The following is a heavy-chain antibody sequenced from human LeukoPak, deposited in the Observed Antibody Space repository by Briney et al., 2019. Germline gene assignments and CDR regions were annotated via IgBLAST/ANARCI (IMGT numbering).Heavy chain of an antibody. CDR3: ARGKVGATMVGFYYFDY. J-gene: IGHJ4*02. CDR1: GGSFSGYY. V-gene: IGHV4-34*01. CDR2: INHSGST. D-gene: IGHD1-26*01. Sequence: SETLSLTCAVYGGSFSGYYWSWIRQPPGKGLEWNGEINHSGSTNYNPSLKSRVTISVDTSKNQFSLKLSSVTAADTAVYYCARGKVGATMVGFYYFDYWGQGTLVTVSS.